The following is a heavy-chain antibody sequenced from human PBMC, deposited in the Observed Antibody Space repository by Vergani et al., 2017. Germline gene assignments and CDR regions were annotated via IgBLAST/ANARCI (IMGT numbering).Heavy chain of an antibody. J-gene: IGHJ4*02. D-gene: IGHD6-19*01. Sequence: QVQLPESGPGLVKPPGTLSLTCAVSGGSISGTNWWSWVRQSPGKGLEWIGEIYHSGSTNYNPSLKSRVTISVDTSKNQFSLKLSSVTAADTAVYYCARVSVEYFDYWGQGTLVTVSS. V-gene: IGHV4-4*03. CDR3: ARVSVEYFDY. CDR2: IYHSGST. CDR1: GGSISGTNW.